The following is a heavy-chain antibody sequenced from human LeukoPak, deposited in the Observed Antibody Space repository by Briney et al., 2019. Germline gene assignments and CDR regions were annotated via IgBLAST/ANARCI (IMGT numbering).Heavy chain of an antibody. CDR3: ARGVGGSGNWSDP. Sequence: SVKVSCKASGGTFSSYAISWVRQAPGQGLEWMGGIIPIFGTANYAQKFQGRVTITTDESTSTAYMELSSLRSEDTAVYYCARGVGGSGNWSDPWGQGTLVTVSS. J-gene: IGHJ5*02. D-gene: IGHD1-26*01. V-gene: IGHV1-69*05. CDR1: GGTFSSYA. CDR2: IIPIFGTA.